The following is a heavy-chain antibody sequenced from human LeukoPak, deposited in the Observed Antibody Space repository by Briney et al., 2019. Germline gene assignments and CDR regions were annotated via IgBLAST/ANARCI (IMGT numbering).Heavy chain of an antibody. CDR1: GFTFSSYG. CDR2: IWYDGSNK. D-gene: IGHD6-19*01. J-gene: IGHJ5*02. Sequence: QAGGSLRLSCAASGFTFSSYGMHWVRQAPGKGLEWVAVIWYDGSNKYYADSVKGRFTFSRDNSKNTLYLQMNSLRAEDTAVYYCARAGGWYISGVDWFDPWGQGTLVTVSS. V-gene: IGHV3-33*01. CDR3: ARAGGWYISGVDWFDP.